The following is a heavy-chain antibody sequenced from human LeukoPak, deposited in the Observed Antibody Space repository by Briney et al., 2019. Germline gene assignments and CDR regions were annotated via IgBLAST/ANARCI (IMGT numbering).Heavy chain of an antibody. V-gene: IGHV3-7*03. CDR2: IKQGGSEK. CDR3: ARGQRGAYYYGMDV. J-gene: IGHJ6*02. Sequence: GGSLRLSCAASGFTFSSYWMSWVRQAPGKGLEWVANIKQGGSEKYYVDSVKGRFTISRDNAKNSLYLQMNSLRAEDTAVYYCARGQRGAYYYGMDVWGQGTTVTVSS. CDR1: GFTFSSYW. D-gene: IGHD5-18*01.